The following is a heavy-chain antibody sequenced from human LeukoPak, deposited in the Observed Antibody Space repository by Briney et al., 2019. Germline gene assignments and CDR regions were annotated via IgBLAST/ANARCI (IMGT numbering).Heavy chain of an antibody. V-gene: IGHV4-39*01. J-gene: IGHJ6*02. CDR2: IYYSGST. CDR3: ARAGQSKNYYYYYGVDV. Sequence: PSETLSLTCTVSGGSISSSSYYWGWIRQPPGKGLEWIGSIYYSGSTYYNPSLKSRVTISVDTSKNQFSLKLSSVTAADTAVYYCARAGQSKNYYYYYGVDVWGQGTTVTVSS. CDR1: GGSISSSSYY.